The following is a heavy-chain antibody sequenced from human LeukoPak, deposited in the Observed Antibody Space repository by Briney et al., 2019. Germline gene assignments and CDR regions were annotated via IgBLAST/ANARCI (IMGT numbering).Heavy chain of an antibody. D-gene: IGHD4-23*01. Sequence: SVKVSCKASGGTFSSYAISWVRQAPGQGLEWMGRIIPIFGIANYTQKFQGRVTITADKSTSTAYMELSSLRSEDTAVYYCARRDYGGSNDYWGQGTLVTVSS. CDR1: GGTFSSYA. J-gene: IGHJ4*02. CDR2: IIPIFGIA. CDR3: ARRDYGGSNDY. V-gene: IGHV1-69*04.